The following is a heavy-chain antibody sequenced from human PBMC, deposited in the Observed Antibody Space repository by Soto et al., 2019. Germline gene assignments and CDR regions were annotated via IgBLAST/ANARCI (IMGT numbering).Heavy chain of an antibody. D-gene: IGHD5-18*01. J-gene: IGHJ6*02. CDR1: GFTFGTYE. CDR3: ARDGYSYGYPFAMDV. Sequence: EVQLVESGGGLVQPGGSLRLSCAASGFTFGTYEMNWVRQAPGKGLEWGSYITSSGTTIYYADSVKGRFTISRDNAKNSLYLQMNSLRAEDTAVYYCARDGYSYGYPFAMDVWGQGTTVTVSS. V-gene: IGHV3-48*03. CDR2: ITSSGTTI.